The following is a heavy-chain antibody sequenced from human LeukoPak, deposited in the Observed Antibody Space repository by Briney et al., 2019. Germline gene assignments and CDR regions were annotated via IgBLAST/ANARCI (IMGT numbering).Heavy chain of an antibody. V-gene: IGHV3-74*01. J-gene: IGHJ6*02. CDR2: INSDGSST. CDR1: GFTFSSYW. D-gene: IGHD6-19*01. CDR3: AREYSSGWYAYYYYGMDV. Sequence: GGSLRLSCAASGFTFSSYWMHWVRQAPGKGLVWVSRINSDGSSTSYADSAKGRFTISRDNAKNTLYLQMNSLRAEDTAVYYCAREYSSGWYAYYYYGMDVWGQGTTVTVSS.